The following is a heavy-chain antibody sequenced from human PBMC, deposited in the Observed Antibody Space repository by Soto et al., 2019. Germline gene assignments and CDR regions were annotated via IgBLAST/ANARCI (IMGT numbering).Heavy chain of an antibody. D-gene: IGHD3-22*01. J-gene: IGHJ1*01. V-gene: IGHV5-51*01. CDR3: ARLRYYYDSSGYLIVEYFQH. Sequence: PGESLKISCKGSGYSFTSYWIGWVRQMPGKGLEWMGIIYPGDSDTRYSPSFQGQVTISADKSISTAYLQWSSLKASDTAMYYCARLRYYYDSSGYLIVEYFQHWGQGIQVTVSS. CDR1: GYSFTSYW. CDR2: IYPGDSDT.